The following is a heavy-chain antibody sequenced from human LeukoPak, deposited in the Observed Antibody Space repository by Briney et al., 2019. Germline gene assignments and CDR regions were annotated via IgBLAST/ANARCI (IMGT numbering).Heavy chain of an antibody. D-gene: IGHD3-10*01. J-gene: IGHJ5*02. V-gene: IGHV3-30*18. Sequence: GGSLRLSCAASGFTVSSNYMSWVRQAPGKGLEWVAVISYDGSNKYYADSVKGRFTISRDNSKSTVYLQMNSLRVEDAAVYYCSKDLTSDFGGDLDPWGQGTLVTVSS. CDR1: GFTVSSNY. CDR2: ISYDGSNK. CDR3: SKDLTSDFGGDLDP.